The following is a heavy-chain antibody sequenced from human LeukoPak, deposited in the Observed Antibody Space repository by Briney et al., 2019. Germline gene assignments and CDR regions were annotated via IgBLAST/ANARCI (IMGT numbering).Heavy chain of an antibody. CDR2: LNSDGSST. D-gene: IGHD1-7*01. J-gene: IGHJ4*02. V-gene: IGHV3-74*01. CDR1: GFTFSSYW. Sequence: PGGSLRLSCAASGFTFSSYWMHWVRQAPGKGLVWVSRLNSDGSSTSYADSVKGRFTISRDNAETTLHLQMNNLSAEDTAVYYCARASNRNSTNFDYWGQGALVTVSS. CDR3: ARASNRNSTNFDY.